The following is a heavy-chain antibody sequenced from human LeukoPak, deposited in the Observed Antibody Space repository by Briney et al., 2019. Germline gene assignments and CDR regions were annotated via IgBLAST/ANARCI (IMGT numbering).Heavy chain of an antibody. CDR1: GGSFSSYY. Sequence: SETLSLTCAVYGGSFSSYYWSWIRQPPGKGLEWIGEINHSGSTNYNPSLKSRVTISVDTSKNQFSLKLSSVTAADTAVYYCARGRYYYGSGSYYHFDYWGQGTLVTVSS. D-gene: IGHD3-10*01. V-gene: IGHV4-34*01. CDR2: INHSGST. CDR3: ARGRYYYGSGSYYHFDY. J-gene: IGHJ4*02.